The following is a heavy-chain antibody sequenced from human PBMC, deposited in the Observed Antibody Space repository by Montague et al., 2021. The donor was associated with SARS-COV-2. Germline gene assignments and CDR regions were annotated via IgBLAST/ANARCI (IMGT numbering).Heavy chain of an antibody. D-gene: IGHD3-16*01. V-gene: IGHV4-39*01. CDR2: IYYSGST. CDR1: GGSISSSSYY. Sequence: SETLSLTCTVSGGSISSSSYYWGWIRQPPGKGLEWIGSIYYSGSTYYNPSLKSRVTISVDTSKNQFSLKLSSVTAADTAVYYCARNGLKTEAFFGGFVPSPFDPWGQGTLVTVSS. CDR3: ARNGLKTEAFFGGFVPSPFDP. J-gene: IGHJ5*02.